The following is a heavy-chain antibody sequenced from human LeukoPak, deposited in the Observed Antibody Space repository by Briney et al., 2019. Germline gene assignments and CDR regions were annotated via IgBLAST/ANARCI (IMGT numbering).Heavy chain of an antibody. D-gene: IGHD1-26*01. Sequence: GGSLRLSCAASGFTFSDYYMSWIRQAPGKGLEWVSYISSSSSYTNYADSVKGRFTISRHNAKNSLYLQMNSLRAEDTAVYYCARVGLVGLHFDYWGQGTLVTVSS. CDR1: GFTFSDYY. V-gene: IGHV3-11*05. CDR2: ISSSSSYT. J-gene: IGHJ4*02. CDR3: ARVGLVGLHFDY.